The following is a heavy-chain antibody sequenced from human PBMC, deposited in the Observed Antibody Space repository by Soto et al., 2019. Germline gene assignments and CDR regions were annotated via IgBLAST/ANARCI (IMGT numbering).Heavy chain of an antibody. CDR3: ARLRFLEWLLSNDAFDI. D-gene: IGHD3-3*01. J-gene: IGHJ3*02. CDR1: GGSFSGYY. V-gene: IGHV4-34*01. Sequence: QVQLQQWGAGLLKPSETLSLTCAVYGGSFSGYYWSWLRQPPGKGLEWIGEITHSGSTNYNPSLKSRVTISVDTSKNQFSLKLSFVTAADTAVYYCARLRFLEWLLSNDAFDIWGQGTMVTVSS. CDR2: ITHSGST.